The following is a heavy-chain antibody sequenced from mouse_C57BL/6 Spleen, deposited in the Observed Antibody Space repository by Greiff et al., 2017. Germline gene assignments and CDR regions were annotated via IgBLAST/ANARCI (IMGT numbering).Heavy chain of an antibody. J-gene: IGHJ1*03. CDR1: GYTFTGYW. CDR2: ILPGSGST. Sequence: QVQLQQSGAELMKPGASVKLSCKATGYTFTGYWIEWVKQRPGHGLEWIGEILPGSGSTNYNEKFKGKATFTADKSSNTAYMQLSSLTTEDSAIYYCAKDYYGSSYWYFDVWGKGTTVTVSS. V-gene: IGHV1-9*01. CDR3: AKDYYGSSYWYFDV. D-gene: IGHD1-1*01.